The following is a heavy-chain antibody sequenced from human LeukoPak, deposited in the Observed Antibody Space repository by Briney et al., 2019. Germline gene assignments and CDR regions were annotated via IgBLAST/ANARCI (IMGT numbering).Heavy chain of an antibody. D-gene: IGHD3-9*01. V-gene: IGHV4-39*07. CDR3: ARVDYDILTGAALFDY. J-gene: IGHJ4*02. CDR1: GGSISSNNFY. Sequence: SETLSLTCTVSGGSISSNNFYWGWIRQPPGQELEWIGSIYYSGGTYYNPSLKSRVTISVDTSKNQFSVKLRSVTAADTAVYYCARVDYDILTGAALFDYWGQGTLVTVSS. CDR2: IYYSGGT.